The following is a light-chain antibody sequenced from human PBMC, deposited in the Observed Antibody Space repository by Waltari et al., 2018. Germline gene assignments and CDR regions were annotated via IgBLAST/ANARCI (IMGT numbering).Light chain of an antibody. J-gene: IGKJ5*01. V-gene: IGKV1-9*01. CDR3: QQLNSYPT. CDR2: AAS. Sequence: DIQLTQSPSFLSASVGARVTITCLASKGISSYLAWYQQKPGKAPKLLIYAASTLQSGVPSRFSGSGSGTEFTLTISSLQPEDFATYYCQQLNSYPTFGQGTRLEIK. CDR1: KGISSY.